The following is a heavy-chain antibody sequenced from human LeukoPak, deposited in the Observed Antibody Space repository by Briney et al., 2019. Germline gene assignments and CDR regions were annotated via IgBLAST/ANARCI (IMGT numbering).Heavy chain of an antibody. CDR3: VRHERGVYYYYYIDV. V-gene: IGHV3-20*04. CDR1: GFTFDDYG. J-gene: IGHJ6*03. Sequence: PGGSLRLSCAASGFTFDDYGMSWVRQAPGKGLEWVSGINWSGGETDYADSVKGGFIISRDNAKNSLYLQMSALTVGDTAVYYCVRHERGVYYYYYIDVWGKGTTVIVSS. CDR2: INWSGGET. D-gene: IGHD3-10*01.